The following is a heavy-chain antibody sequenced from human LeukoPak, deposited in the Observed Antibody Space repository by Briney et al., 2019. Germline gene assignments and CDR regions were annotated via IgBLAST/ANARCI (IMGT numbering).Heavy chain of an antibody. D-gene: IGHD2-2*01. Sequence: GGSLRLSCAASGSYWMHWVRQAPGKGLVWVSHINGDGSWTTYADSVKGRFTISKDNAKNTVYLQMNNLRAEDTAVYYCVSFYETYWGRGTLVTVSS. CDR3: VSFYETY. V-gene: IGHV3-74*01. J-gene: IGHJ4*02. CDR1: GSYW. CDR2: INGDGSWT.